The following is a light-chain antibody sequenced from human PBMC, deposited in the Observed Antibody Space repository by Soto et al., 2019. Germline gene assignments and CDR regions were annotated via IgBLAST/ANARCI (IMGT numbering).Light chain of an antibody. CDR1: QSVSNY. J-gene: IGKJ5*01. CDR2: SAS. CDR3: QQYENLPT. V-gene: IGKV1-33*01. Sequence: DIQITQSPSSLSASVGDRVTITCRSSQSVSNYLNWYQQKPGKAPRLLIYSASTLEAGVPSRFRGSGSGTDFTFTISRLQPEDIATYYCQQYENLPTFGQGTRLEI.